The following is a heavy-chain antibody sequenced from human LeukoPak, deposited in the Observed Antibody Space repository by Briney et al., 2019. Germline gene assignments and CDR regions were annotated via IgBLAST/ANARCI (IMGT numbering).Heavy chain of an antibody. CDR2: VNTNTGNP. D-gene: IGHD3-22*01. Sequence: ASVKVSCKPSGYTFTDYAINWVRQAPGQGLEYMGWVNTNTGNPTYAQGFTGRFVFSSDSSVSTAYLQITSLKADDSAIYFCASCNDSSGYFAYWGQGTLVTVSS. CDR1: GYTFTDYA. V-gene: IGHV7-4-1*02. CDR3: ASCNDSSGYFAY. J-gene: IGHJ4*02.